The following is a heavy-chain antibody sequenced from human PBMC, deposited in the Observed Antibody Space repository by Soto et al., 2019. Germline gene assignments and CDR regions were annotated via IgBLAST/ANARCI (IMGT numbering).Heavy chain of an antibody. CDR1: GLTFSDAW. CDR3: IWEAKFYSAWR. V-gene: IGHV3-15*07. D-gene: IGHD1-26*01. J-gene: IGHJ4*02. CDR2: IKSKAGSATP. Sequence: VQVVESGGGLVKPGGSLRLSCTVSGLTFSDAWLNWVRQAPGKGLAWVGRIKSKAGSATPDYAAPVKGRFTISRDDSQGRLDLQMNSLQTDDTAVYYCIWEAKFYSAWRWGQGTLVTVST.